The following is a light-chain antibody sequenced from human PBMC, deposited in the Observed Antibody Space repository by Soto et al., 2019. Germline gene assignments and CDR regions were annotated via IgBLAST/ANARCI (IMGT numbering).Light chain of an antibody. Sequence: QSVLTQPASVSGSPGQSITISCTGTSSDVGSYNLVSWYQQHPGKAPKLMIYEVSKRPSGVSNRFSGSKSGNTASLTISGLQAEDVADYYCCSYAVRVFGTGTKVTVL. CDR2: EVS. J-gene: IGLJ1*01. CDR3: CSYAVRV. CDR1: SSDVGSYNL. V-gene: IGLV2-23*02.